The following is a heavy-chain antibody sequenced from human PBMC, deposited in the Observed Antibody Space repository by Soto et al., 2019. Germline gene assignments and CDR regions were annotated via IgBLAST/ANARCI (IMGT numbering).Heavy chain of an antibody. CDR3: ARDWGGYYYDSSGYPDAFDI. Sequence: GAAVKVSLKSCVCTFTSYAMDALRQATGQERPGMRWINAGNGNTKYSQKFQGRVTITRDTSESTAYMELSSLRSEDTAVYYCARDWGGYYYDSSGYPDAFDIWGQGTMVTVSS. J-gene: IGHJ3*02. V-gene: IGHV1-3*01. CDR2: INAGNGNT. CDR1: VCTFTSYA. D-gene: IGHD3-22*01.